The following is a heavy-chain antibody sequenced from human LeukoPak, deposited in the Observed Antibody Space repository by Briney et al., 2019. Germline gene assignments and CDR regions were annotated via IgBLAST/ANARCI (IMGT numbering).Heavy chain of an antibody. CDR1: GGSFSGYY. CDR2: INHSGST. CDR3: ARSYTDYAVSFFDH. V-gene: IGHV4-34*01. J-gene: IGHJ4*02. Sequence: SETLSLTCAVYGGSFSGYYWSWIRQPPGKGLEWIGEINHSGSTNYNPSLKSRVTISVDRSKNQFSLNLNSVTAADTAVYYCARSYTDYAVSFFDHWGQGALVTVSS. D-gene: IGHD4-17*01.